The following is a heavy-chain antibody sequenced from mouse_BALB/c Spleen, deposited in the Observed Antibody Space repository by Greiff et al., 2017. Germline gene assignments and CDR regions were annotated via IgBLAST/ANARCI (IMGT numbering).Heavy chain of an antibody. Sequence: QVQLQQSGPGLVQPSQSLSITCTVSGFSLTSYGVHWVRQSPGKGLEWLGVIWSGGSTDYNAAFISRLSISKDNSKSQVFFKMNSLQANDTAIYYCARGYGNYLAWFAYWGQGTLVTVSA. D-gene: IGHD2-1*01. CDR1: GFSLTSYG. J-gene: IGHJ3*01. V-gene: IGHV2-2*02. CDR2: IWSGGST. CDR3: ARGYGNYLAWFAY.